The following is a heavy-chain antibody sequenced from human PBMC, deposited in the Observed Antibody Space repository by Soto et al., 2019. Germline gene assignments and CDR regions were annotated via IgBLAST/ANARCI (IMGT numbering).Heavy chain of an antibody. CDR2: ISGSGGST. Sequence: PGGSLRLSCAASGFTFTSSAMSWVRQAPGKGLEWVSAISGSGGSTYYADSVKGRFTIYRDNSKRTLYLQMNSLRAEDTALYYCAKRQQLARSSLLDSWGQGTLVTVSS. V-gene: IGHV3-23*01. D-gene: IGHD6-13*01. CDR1: GFTFTSSA. J-gene: IGHJ4*02. CDR3: AKRQQLARSSLLDS.